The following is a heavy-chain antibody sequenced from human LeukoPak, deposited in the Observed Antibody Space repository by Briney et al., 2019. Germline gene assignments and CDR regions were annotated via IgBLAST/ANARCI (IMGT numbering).Heavy chain of an antibody. CDR2: INPNSGGT. D-gene: IGHD6-6*01. J-gene: IGHJ4*02. CDR1: GNTFTGYY. Sequence: ASVKVSCKASGNTFTGYYMHWMRQAPGQGLEWMGWINPNSGGTNYAQKFQGRVTMTRDTSISTAYMELSRLRSDDTAVYYCARAIAARLPLDYWGQGTLVTVSS. CDR3: ARAIAARLPLDY. V-gene: IGHV1-2*02.